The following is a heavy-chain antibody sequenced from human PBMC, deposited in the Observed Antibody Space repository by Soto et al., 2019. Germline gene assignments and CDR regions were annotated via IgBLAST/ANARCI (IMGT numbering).Heavy chain of an antibody. CDR3: ARDSPRDAYFDY. CDR1: GFTFSSYG. CDR2: IWYDGSNK. V-gene: IGHV3-33*01. J-gene: IGHJ4*02. Sequence: QVQLVESGGGVVQPGRSLRLSCAASGFTFSSYGMHWVRQAPGKGLEWVAVIWYDGSNKYYADSVKDRFTISRDNSKNTLYLQMNSLRAEDTAVYYCARDSPRDAYFDYWGQGTLVTVSS.